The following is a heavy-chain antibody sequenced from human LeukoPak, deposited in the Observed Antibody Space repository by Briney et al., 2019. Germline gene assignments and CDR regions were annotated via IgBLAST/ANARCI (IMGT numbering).Heavy chain of an antibody. CDR2: IYPGDSDT. D-gene: IGHD3-16*01. CDR1: GYSFATYW. J-gene: IGHJ4*02. Sequence: GESLKISCKASGYSFATYWIGWVRQMPGKGLEWMGVIYPGDSDTRDSPSFQGQVTISADMSISTAYLQWSSLKASDTAMYYCARSNEYVFDYWGQGTLVTVSS. CDR3: ARSNEYVFDY. V-gene: IGHV5-51*01.